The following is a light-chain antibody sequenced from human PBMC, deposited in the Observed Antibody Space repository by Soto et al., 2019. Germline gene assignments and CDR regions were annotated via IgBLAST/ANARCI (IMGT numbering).Light chain of an antibody. J-gene: IGLJ1*01. Sequence: QSALTQPRSVSGSPGQSVTISCTGTSSDVGDYNYVSWYQQHPGKAPKLMIYDVSMRPSGVPDRFSGSKSGNTASLTISGLQAEDEAEYYCCSYAGRYTYVFATGTKLTVL. CDR1: SSDVGDYNY. V-gene: IGLV2-11*01. CDR2: DVS. CDR3: CSYAGRYTYV.